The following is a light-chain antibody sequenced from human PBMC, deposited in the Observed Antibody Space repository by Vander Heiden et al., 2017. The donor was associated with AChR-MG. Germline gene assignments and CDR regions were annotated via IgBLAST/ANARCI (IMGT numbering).Light chain of an antibody. Sequence: QSALTLPPSASGSPGQSVTISCTGSSSDVGADNFVTRYQQHPGKGPRLLIYEVTKRPSGVPDRFSGSKSGNTASLTGAGLQAVDEADYYCSSHGGNNNLGVFGTGTKVTVL. CDR1: SSDVGADNF. V-gene: IGLV2-8*01. CDR3: SSHGGNNNLGV. J-gene: IGLJ1*01. CDR2: EVT.